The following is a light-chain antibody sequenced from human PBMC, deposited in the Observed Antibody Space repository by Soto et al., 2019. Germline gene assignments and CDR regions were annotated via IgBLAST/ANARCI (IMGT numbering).Light chain of an antibody. J-gene: IGKJ3*01. CDR1: QDISSW. Sequence: DLQMTQSPSSVSASVGDRVTITCRASQDISSWLAWYQQKPGKAPNLLIYAASSLQSGVPSRFSGSGSGTEFTLTISSLQPEDCATYYCQQAGSFPFTFGPGTTVDI. CDR2: AAS. V-gene: IGKV1-12*01. CDR3: QQAGSFPFT.